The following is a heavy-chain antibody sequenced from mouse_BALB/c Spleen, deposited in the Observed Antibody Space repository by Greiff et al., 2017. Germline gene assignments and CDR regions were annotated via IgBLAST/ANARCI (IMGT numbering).Heavy chain of an antibody. V-gene: IGHV5-6-5*01. CDR3: AREGHYYGYHY. CDR2: ISSGGST. Sequence: DVKLVESGGGLVKPGGSLKLSCAASGFTFSSYAMSWVRQTPEKRLEWVASISSGGSTYYPDSVKGRFTISRDNARNILYLQMSSLRSEDTAMYYCAREGHYYGYHYWGQGTTLTVSS. J-gene: IGHJ2*01. D-gene: IGHD1-2*01. CDR1: GFTFSSYA.